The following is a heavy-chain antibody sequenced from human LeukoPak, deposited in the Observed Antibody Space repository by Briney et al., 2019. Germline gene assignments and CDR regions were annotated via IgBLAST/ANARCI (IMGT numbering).Heavy chain of an antibody. V-gene: IGHV3-23*01. D-gene: IGHD2-2*01. Sequence: GGSLRLSFAAPGINLYHYAMSLVRQAPGKGLGGVSAISGSGGSTYYADSVKGRFSISRDNSKNTLYLQMNSLRAEDTAVYYCAKAVVPAAMFDYWGQGTLATVSS. CDR1: GINLYHYA. J-gene: IGHJ4*02. CDR2: ISGSGGST. CDR3: AKAVVPAAMFDY.